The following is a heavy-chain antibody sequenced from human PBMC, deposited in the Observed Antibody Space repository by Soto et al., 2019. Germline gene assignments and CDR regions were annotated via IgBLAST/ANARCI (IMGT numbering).Heavy chain of an antibody. J-gene: IGHJ4*02. D-gene: IGHD3-10*01. CDR2: ISYDGSNK. CDR3: ATVGSPMVRRLSMNFDH. Sequence: HPGGSLRLSCSASGFTFRSYGVHWVRQAPGKGLEWVAVISYDGSNKYYVDSVKGRFTISRDNAKNSLYLQMNSLRAEDTALYYSATVGSPMVRRLSMNFDHWGQGALVTVSS. CDR1: GFTFRSYG. V-gene: IGHV3-30*03.